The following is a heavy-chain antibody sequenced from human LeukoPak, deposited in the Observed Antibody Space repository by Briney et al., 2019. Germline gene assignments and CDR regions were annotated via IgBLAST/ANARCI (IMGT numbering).Heavy chain of an antibody. CDR3: AKEVGVGGYDY. CDR2: IRYDRSNK. D-gene: IGHD3-10*01. Sequence: GGSLRLSCAASGFTFSSYGMHCVRQAPGQGLGWVGFIRYDRSNKYYADSVKGRFTIPRDNSKNTLYLQMNSLRAEDTAVYYCAKEVGVGGYDYWGQGTLVTVSS. J-gene: IGHJ4*02. V-gene: IGHV3-30*02. CDR1: GFTFSSYG.